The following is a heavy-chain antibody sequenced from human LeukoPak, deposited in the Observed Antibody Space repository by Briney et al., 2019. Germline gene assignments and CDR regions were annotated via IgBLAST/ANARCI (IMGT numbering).Heavy chain of an antibody. J-gene: IGHJ4*02. Sequence: EASVKVSCTASGGTFSSYAISWVRQAPGQGLEWMGGIIPIFGTANYAQKLQGRVTMTTDTSTSTAYMELRSLRSDDTAVYYCARGTGMAGGNDYWGQGTLVTVSS. V-gene: IGHV1-69*05. CDR3: ARGTGMAGGNDY. CDR2: IIPIFGTA. CDR1: GGTFSSYA. D-gene: IGHD1-1*01.